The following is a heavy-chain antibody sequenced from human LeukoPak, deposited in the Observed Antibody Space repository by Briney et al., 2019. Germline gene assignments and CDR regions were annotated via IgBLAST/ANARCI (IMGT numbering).Heavy chain of an antibody. Sequence: GGSLRLSCAASGFTFSSYGMHWVRQAPGKGLEWVAFIRYDGSNKYYADSVKGRFTISRDNSKNTLYLQMNSLRAEDTAVYYCAKDFLWFGDPLKRPLDYWGQGTLVTVSS. CDR1: GFTFSSYG. D-gene: IGHD3-10*01. CDR2: IRYDGSNK. CDR3: AKDFLWFGDPLKRPLDY. J-gene: IGHJ4*02. V-gene: IGHV3-30*02.